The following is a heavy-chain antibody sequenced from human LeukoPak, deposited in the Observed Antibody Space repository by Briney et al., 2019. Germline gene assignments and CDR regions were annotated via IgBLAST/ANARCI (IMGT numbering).Heavy chain of an antibody. V-gene: IGHV1-69-2*01. CDR2: VDPEDGET. Sequence: ASVKVSCMVSGYTFTDYYMHWVQQAPGKGLEWMGLVDPEDGETIYAEKFRGRVTITADTSTDTAYMELSSLRSEDTAVYYCAPQRSYGAFDIWGQGTMVTVSS. D-gene: IGHD1-26*01. J-gene: IGHJ3*02. CDR1: GYTFTDYY. CDR3: APQRSYGAFDI.